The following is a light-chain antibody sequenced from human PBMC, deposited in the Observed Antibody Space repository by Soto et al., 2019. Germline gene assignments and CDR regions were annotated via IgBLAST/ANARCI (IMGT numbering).Light chain of an antibody. CDR1: QNINAW. Sequence: DIQMTQSPSSLSVSVGDRVTITCRTSQNINAWLAWYQQRPGQAPKLLIYDASTVQSGVPSRFSGSGSGTEFTLTISSLQPDDFATYYCQQYNSYLYTFGQGTKVDIK. CDR3: QQYNSYLYT. CDR2: DAS. V-gene: IGKV1-5*01. J-gene: IGKJ2*01.